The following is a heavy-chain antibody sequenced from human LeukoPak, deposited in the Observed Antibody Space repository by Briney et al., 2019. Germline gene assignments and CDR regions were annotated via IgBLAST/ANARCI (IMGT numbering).Heavy chain of an antibody. J-gene: IGHJ3*02. CDR3: AREDSSGYYDTFDI. D-gene: IGHD3-22*01. V-gene: IGHV4-59*01. CDR2: IYYSGST. Sequence: SETLSLTCTVSGGSISTYYWSWTRQPPGKGLEWIGYIYYSGSTNYNPSLKSRVTISVDTSKNQFSLKLSSVTAADTAVYYCAREDSSGYYDTFDIWGQGTMVTVSS. CDR1: GGSISTYY.